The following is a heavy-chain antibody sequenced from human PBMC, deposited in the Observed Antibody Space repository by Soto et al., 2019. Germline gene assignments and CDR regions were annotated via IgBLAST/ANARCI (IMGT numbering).Heavy chain of an antibody. J-gene: IGHJ4*02. CDR3: ARETYSGYDYPDYFDY. Sequence: ASVKVSCKASGYTFTSYAMHWVRQAPGQRLEWMGWINAGNGNTKYSQKFQGRVTITRDTSASTAYMELSSLRSEDTAVYYCARETYSGYDYPDYFDYWGQGTLVTVSS. D-gene: IGHD5-12*01. CDR2: INAGNGNT. CDR1: GYTFTSYA. V-gene: IGHV1-3*01.